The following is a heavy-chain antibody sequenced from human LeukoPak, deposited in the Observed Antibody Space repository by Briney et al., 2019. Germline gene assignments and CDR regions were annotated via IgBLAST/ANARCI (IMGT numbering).Heavy chain of an antibody. V-gene: IGHV3-21*01. J-gene: IGHJ4*02. D-gene: IGHD6-6*01. CDR2: ISGSSSYI. CDR3: ARVDSNIAARRIGFDY. CDR1: GFTFSSYW. Sequence: GGSLGLSCEASGFTFSSYWMSWVRQAPGKGLEWVSSISGSSSYIYYADSVKGRFTISRDNAKNSLYLQMNSLRAGDTALYYCARVDSNIAARRIGFDYWGQGTLVTVSS.